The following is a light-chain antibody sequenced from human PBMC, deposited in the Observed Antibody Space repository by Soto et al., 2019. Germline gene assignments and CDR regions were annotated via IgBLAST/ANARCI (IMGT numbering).Light chain of an antibody. Sequence: QAVVTQPPSASGTPGQSVTISCSGSTSNIGSNYVSWYQQLPGTAPKLLIYSNNQRPSGVPDRFSGSKSGTSASLAISGLRSEDEADYYCAAWDDSLSAVFGGGTKVTVL. J-gene: IGLJ3*02. CDR2: SNN. CDR3: AAWDDSLSAV. V-gene: IGLV1-47*02. CDR1: TSNIGSNY.